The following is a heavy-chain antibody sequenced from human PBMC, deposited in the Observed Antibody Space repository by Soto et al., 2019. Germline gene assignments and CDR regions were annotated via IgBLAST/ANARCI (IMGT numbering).Heavy chain of an antibody. Sequence: QVQLVESGGGVVQPGRSLRLSCAASGFTFSSYGMHWVRQAPGKGLEWVSVIYSGGSTYYADSVKGRFTISRDNSKNTLYLQMNSLRAEDTAVYYCAREEKWVDAFDIWGQGTMVTVSS. D-gene: IGHD1-26*01. CDR2: IYSGGST. CDR1: GFTFSSYG. CDR3: AREEKWVDAFDI. J-gene: IGHJ3*02. V-gene: IGHV3-NL1*01.